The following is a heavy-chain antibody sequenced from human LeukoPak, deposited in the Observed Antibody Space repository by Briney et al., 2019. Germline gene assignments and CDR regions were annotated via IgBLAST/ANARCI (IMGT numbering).Heavy chain of an antibody. J-gene: IGHJ5*02. CDR1: GFTVSSNS. CDR3: ARGAQYYYASGSYLGKIWLDP. V-gene: IGHV3-53*01. D-gene: IGHD3-10*01. CDR2: IYSDNT. Sequence: GGSLRLSCTVSGFTVSSNSMSWVRQAPGKGLEWVSFIYSDNTHYSGSVKGRFTISRENAKNSLFLQMNNLRAGDTAVYYCARGAQYYYASGSYLGKIWLDPWGQGTLVTVSS.